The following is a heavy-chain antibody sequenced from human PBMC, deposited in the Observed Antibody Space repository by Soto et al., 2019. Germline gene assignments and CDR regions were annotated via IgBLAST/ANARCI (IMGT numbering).Heavy chain of an antibody. Sequence: GGSLRLSCLASGLTLSIYAMSWVRQAPGKGLEWVSGISSNGRRTYYGDSVKGRFTISRDNSKNTLDLQMDNLRAEDTAVYYCAKDRAYSSGYYPFDSWGQGALVTVSS. V-gene: IGHV3-23*01. CDR2: ISSNGRRT. D-gene: IGHD3-22*01. J-gene: IGHJ4*02. CDR1: GLTLSIYA. CDR3: AKDRAYSSGYYPFDS.